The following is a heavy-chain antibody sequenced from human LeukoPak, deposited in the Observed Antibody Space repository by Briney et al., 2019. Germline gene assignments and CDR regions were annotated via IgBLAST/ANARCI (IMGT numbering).Heavy chain of an antibody. Sequence: PGGSLRLSCAASGFTFAAYSMNWARQAPGKGLELVSAISGSGGSTYYADSVKGRFTISRDNSKNTLYLQMNSLRAEDTAVYYCAKAGPGIQLWTTYYFDYWGQGTLVTVSS. CDR3: AKAGPGIQLWTTYYFDY. D-gene: IGHD5-18*01. V-gene: IGHV3-23*01. CDR1: GFTFAAYS. CDR2: ISGSGGST. J-gene: IGHJ4*02.